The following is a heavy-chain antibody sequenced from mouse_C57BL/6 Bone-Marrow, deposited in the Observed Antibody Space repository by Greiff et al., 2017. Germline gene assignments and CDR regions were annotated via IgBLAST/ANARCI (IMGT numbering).Heavy chain of an antibody. V-gene: IGHV1-64*01. CDR2: IHPNSGST. CDR1: GYTFTSYW. J-gene: IGHJ3*01. D-gene: IGHD2-3*01. CDR3: ARSGDGCGRAWFAY. Sequence: QVQLQQPGAELVKPGASVKLSCKASGYTFTSYWMHWVKQRPGQGLEWIGMIHPNSGSTNYNEKFKSKATLTVDKSSSTAYMQLSSLTSEDSAVYYCARSGDGCGRAWFAYWGQGTLVTVSA.